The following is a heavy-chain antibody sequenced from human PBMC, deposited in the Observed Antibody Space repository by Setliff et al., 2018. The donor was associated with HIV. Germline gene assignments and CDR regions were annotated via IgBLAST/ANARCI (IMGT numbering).Heavy chain of an antibody. V-gene: IGHV1-46*01. CDR1: GYTFTSYY. D-gene: IGHD3-10*01. CDR2: INPSGGST. Sequence: PGPPVKVSCKASGYTFTSYYMHWVRQAPGQGLEWMGIINPSGGSTSYAQKFQGRVTMTRDTSTSTVYMELSSLRSEDTAVYYCARGGPLITMVRGVLRWFDPWGQGTLVTVSS. J-gene: IGHJ5*02. CDR3: ARGGPLITMVRGVLRWFDP.